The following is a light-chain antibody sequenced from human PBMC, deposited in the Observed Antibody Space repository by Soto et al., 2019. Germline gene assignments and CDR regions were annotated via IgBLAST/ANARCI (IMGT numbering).Light chain of an antibody. V-gene: IGKV1-12*01. CDR3: QQVHSIPPRLT. J-gene: IGKJ4*01. Sequence: DIQMTQSPSSVSASVGDRVTITCRASQDISSWLAWYQQKPGKAPKLLIYAASTLQSGVPSRFSGGGYGTAVTLTTINLQPEDFATYFCQQVHSIPPRLTFGGGTKVDVK. CDR1: QDISSW. CDR2: AAS.